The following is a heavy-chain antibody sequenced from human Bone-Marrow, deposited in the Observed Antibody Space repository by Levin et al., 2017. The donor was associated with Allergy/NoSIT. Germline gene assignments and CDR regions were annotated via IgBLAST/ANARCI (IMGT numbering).Heavy chain of an antibody. CDR2: ISAYNGNT. D-gene: IGHD3-3*01. J-gene: IGHJ6*02. CDR1: GYTFTSYG. Sequence: ASVKVSCKASGYTFTSYGISWVRQAPGQGLEWMGWISAYNGNTNYAQKLQGRVTMTTDTSTSTAYMELRSLRSDDTAVYYCAREGGTIFGVVTYGMDVWGQGTTVTVSS. V-gene: IGHV1-18*01. CDR3: AREGGTIFGVVTYGMDV.